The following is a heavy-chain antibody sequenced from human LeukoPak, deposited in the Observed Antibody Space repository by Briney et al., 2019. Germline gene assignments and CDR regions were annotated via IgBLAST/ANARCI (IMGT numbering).Heavy chain of an antibody. V-gene: IGHV3-23*01. J-gene: IGHJ4*02. CDR3: AMALDY. CDR1: GFTFSNYL. Sequence: GGSLRLSCVASGFTFSNYLMNWVRQAPGKGLEWVSGISHSGSSIYYADSVKGRFTISRDNSKNTLYLQLDRLRVEDTAVYYCAMALDYWGQGTLVTVSS. CDR2: ISHSGSSI.